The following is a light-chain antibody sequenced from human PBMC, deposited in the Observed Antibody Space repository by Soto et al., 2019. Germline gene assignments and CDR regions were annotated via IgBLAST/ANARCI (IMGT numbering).Light chain of an antibody. J-gene: IGKJ5*01. CDR3: QQHYSSHSIT. CDR1: QSISSY. Sequence: DIQMTQSPSSLSASVGDRVTITCRASQSISSYLNWYQQKPGQAPKLLIYAASSWQSGVPSRFSGSGSGTDFTLTISSLQPEDFATYYCQQHYSSHSITFGQGTPVEIK. CDR2: AAS. V-gene: IGKV1-39*01.